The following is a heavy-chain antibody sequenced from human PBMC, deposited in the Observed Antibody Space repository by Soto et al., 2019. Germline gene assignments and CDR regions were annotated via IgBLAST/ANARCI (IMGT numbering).Heavy chain of an antibody. CDR2: IKSKTDGGTT. Sequence: GGSLRLSCAASGFTFSNAWMSWVRQAPGKGLEWVGRIKSKTDGGTTDYAAPVKGRFTISRDDSKNTLYLQMNSLKTEDTAVYYFTTDLYDFWSGYPPWGQGTLVTVSS. V-gene: IGHV3-15*01. J-gene: IGHJ5*02. CDR3: TTDLYDFWSGYPP. CDR1: GFTFSNAW. D-gene: IGHD3-3*01.